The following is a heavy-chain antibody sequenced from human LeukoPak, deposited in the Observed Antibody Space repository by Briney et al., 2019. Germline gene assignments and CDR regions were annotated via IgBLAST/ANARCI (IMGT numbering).Heavy chain of an antibody. CDR1: GGSISSYY. J-gene: IGHJ4*02. V-gene: IGHV4-59*01. CDR2: IYHSGST. Sequence: SETLSLTYTVSGGSISSYYWSWIRQPPGKGLEWIGYIYHSGSTNYNPSLKSRVTISVDTSKNQFSLKLSSVTAADTAVYYCARDRGDFWSGYYILDYWGQGTLVTVSS. CDR3: ARDRGDFWSGYYILDY. D-gene: IGHD3-3*01.